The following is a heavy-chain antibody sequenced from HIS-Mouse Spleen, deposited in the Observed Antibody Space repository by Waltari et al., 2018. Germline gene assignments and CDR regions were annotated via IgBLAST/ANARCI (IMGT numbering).Heavy chain of an antibody. Sequence: QVQLQQWGAGLFKPSETMSLTCAVYGGSFSGYYWSWSRQPPGKGLEWIGEINHSGSTNYNPSLKSRVTISVDTSKNQFSLKLSSVTAADTAVYYCARVNSSFDYWGQGTLVTVSS. D-gene: IGHD6-13*01. J-gene: IGHJ4*02. CDR3: ARVNSSFDY. CDR2: INHSGST. CDR1: GGSFSGYY. V-gene: IGHV4-34*01.